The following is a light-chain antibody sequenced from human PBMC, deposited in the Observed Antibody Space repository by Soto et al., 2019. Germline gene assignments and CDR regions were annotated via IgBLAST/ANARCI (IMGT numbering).Light chain of an antibody. CDR1: SSNIGSNY. J-gene: IGLJ3*02. Sequence: QSVLTQPPSASGTPGQRVTISCSGSSSNIGSNYVYWYQQLPGTDPKLLFYSNNQRPSGVPDRFSCSKSGTSASLAISGRRSDDEADYYCAGCDDRPSGYVVFGGGTKLTVL. CDR3: AGCDDRPSGYVV. V-gene: IGLV1-47*01. CDR2: SNN.